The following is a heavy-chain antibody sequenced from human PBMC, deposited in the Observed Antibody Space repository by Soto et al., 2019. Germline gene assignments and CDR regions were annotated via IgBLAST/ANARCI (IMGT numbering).Heavy chain of an antibody. V-gene: IGHV3-53*02. CDR2: IYSGGTT. D-gene: IGHD2-8*02. CDR1: GFTVSTNY. CDR3: VKGVLADHFDY. J-gene: IGHJ4*02. Sequence: EVQQVETGGGLIQPGGSLRLSCAASGFTVSTNYRSWVRQAPGKGLEWVSIIYSGGTTYYADSVKGRFTISRDNSKNTLYLQMNSLRAEDTAVYYRVKGVLADHFDYWGQRTLVTVSS.